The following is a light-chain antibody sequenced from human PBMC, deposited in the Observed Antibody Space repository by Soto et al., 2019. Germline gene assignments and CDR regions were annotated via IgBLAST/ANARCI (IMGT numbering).Light chain of an antibody. Sequence: QSVLTQPASVSGSPGQSITISCTGTSSDVGGYNYVSWYQQHPGKAPKLIIYEVSHRPSGASNHFSGYKSGDTASPTVSGLQAEDEADYYCSSFAGSNNFPYVFGTGTKVTVL. CDR2: EVS. J-gene: IGLJ1*01. V-gene: IGLV2-14*01. CDR3: SSFAGSNNFPYV. CDR1: SSDVGGYNY.